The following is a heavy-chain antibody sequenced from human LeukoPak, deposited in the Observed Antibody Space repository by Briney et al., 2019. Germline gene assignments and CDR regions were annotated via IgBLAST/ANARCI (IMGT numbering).Heavy chain of an antibody. V-gene: IGHV3-73*01. D-gene: IGHD6-13*01. J-gene: IGHJ4*02. CDR3: TRGDESSSWLEGPTDY. CDR2: IRSKANSYAT. CDR1: GFTFSGSA. Sequence: GGSLRLSCAASGFTFSGSAMHWVRQASGKGLEWVGRIRSKANSYATAYAASVKGRFTISRDDSKNTAYLQMNSLKTEDTAVYYCTRGDESSSWLEGPTDYWGQGTLVTVSS.